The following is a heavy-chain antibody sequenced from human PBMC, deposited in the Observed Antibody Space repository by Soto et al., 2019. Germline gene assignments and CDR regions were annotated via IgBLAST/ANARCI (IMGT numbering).Heavy chain of an antibody. J-gene: IGHJ4*02. D-gene: IGHD1-1*01. V-gene: IGHV3-23*01. CDR3: TAGTISDWYTF. CDR2: INDNGRTT. CDR1: GFSFSSYA. Sequence: AGSLRLACAASGFSFSSYAMSWVRQTPGKGLEWVSLINDNGRTTYYADSVKGRLTISRDNSKNTLYLQLNSLRAEDTAVYYCTAGTISDWYTFWGQGTLVTVSS.